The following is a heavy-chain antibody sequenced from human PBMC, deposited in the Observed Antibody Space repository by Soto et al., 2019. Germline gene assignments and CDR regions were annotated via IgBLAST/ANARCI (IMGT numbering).Heavy chain of an antibody. CDR2: INPSGGST. D-gene: IGHD4-17*01. Sequence: ASVKVSCKASGYTFTSYYMHWVRQAPGQGLEWMGIINPSGGSTSYAQKFQGRVTMTRDTSTSTVYMELSSLRSEDTAVYYCAHILPTVTTFGYDAFDIWGQGTMVTV. CDR3: AHILPTVTTFGYDAFDI. CDR1: GYTFTSYY. J-gene: IGHJ3*02. V-gene: IGHV1-46*03.